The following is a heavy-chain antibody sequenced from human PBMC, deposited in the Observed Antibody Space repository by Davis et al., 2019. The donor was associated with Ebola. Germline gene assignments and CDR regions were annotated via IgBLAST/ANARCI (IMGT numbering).Heavy chain of an antibody. CDR1: GYTFTSYG. V-gene: IGHV1-18*04. Sequence: ASVKVSCKASGYTFTSYGISWVRQAPGQGLEWMGWISAYNGNTNYAQKLQGRVTMTTDTSTSTAYMELRSLRSDDTAVYYCARGSYDFWSGDSSYMDVWGKGTTVTVSS. CDR2: ISAYNGNT. D-gene: IGHD3-3*01. CDR3: ARGSYDFWSGDSSYMDV. J-gene: IGHJ6*03.